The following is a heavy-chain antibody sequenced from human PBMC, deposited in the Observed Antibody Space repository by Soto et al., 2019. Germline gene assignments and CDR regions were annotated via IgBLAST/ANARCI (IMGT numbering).Heavy chain of an antibody. CDR2: INHSGST. Sequence: QVQLQQWGAGLLKPSETLSLTCAVYGGSFSGYYWTWIRQPPGTGLEWIGEINHSGSTNYNPSLKRRGTISVDTSQNQFSLKLTSVTAANTAVYYCARDKITGLFEYWGQGTLVTVSS. J-gene: IGHJ4*02. CDR1: GGSFSGYY. CDR3: ARDKITGLFEY. V-gene: IGHV4-34*01. D-gene: IGHD2-8*02.